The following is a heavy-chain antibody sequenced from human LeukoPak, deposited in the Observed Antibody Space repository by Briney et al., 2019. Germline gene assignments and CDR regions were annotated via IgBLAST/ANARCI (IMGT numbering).Heavy chain of an antibody. D-gene: IGHD1-26*01. J-gene: IGHJ4*02. CDR2: IKQDGSEK. CDR1: GFTFSSYW. CDR3: ARGSGSYYFDY. V-gene: IGHV3-7*01. Sequence: GGSLRLSCAASGFTFSSYWMSWVRKAPGKGLEWVANIKQDGSEKYYVDSVKGRFTISRDNAKNSLYLQMNSLRAEDTAVYYCARGSGSYYFDYWGQGTLVTVSS.